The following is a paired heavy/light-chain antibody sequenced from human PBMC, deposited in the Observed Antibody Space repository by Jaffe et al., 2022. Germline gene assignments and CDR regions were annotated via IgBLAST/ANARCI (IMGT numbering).Light chain of an antibody. CDR3: CSSVGGSTPCV. J-gene: IGLJ1*01. Sequence: QSALTQPASVSGSPGQSITISCTGISSDFGAKNFVSWYQHHPVTVPKLMIYEVNKRPSGVSDRFSGSKSGNTASLTISGLQADDEADYYCCSSVGGSTPCVFGTGTKVTVL. CDR2: EVN. V-gene: IGLV2-23*02. CDR1: SSDFGAKNF.
Heavy chain of an antibody. CDR3: VRVGPLFSGRSSYDM. D-gene: IGHD3-10*01. V-gene: IGHV3-20*01. CDR2: LNWNGGSR. CDR1: GFRFDDYD. Sequence: EVQLVESGGRVVRPGGSLRLSCAASGFRFDDYDMSWVRQAPGKGLEWVSGLNWNGGSRHYADSVKGRFTISRDNGKNSLYLQMNSLRVDDTALYHCVRVGPLFSGRSSYDMWGQGTVVSVSS. J-gene: IGHJ3*02.